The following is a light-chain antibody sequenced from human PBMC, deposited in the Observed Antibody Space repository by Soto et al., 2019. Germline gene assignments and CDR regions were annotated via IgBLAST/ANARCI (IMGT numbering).Light chain of an antibody. J-gene: IGLJ1*01. CDR3: SAYTSSSTYV. CDR2: EVS. Sequence: QSALTQPPSVSGSPGQSVTISCTGTSSDVGSYNRVSWYQQPPGTAPKLMIYEVSNRPSGVPDLFSGSKSGNTASLTISGLHAEDEADYYCSAYTSSSTYVFGTGTKLTV. CDR1: SSDVGSYNR. V-gene: IGLV2-18*02.